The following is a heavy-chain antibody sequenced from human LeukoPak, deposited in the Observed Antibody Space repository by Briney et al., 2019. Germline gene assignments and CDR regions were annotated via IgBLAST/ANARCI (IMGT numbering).Heavy chain of an antibody. V-gene: IGHV3-23*01. J-gene: IGHJ5*02. CDR1: GFTFSDYG. CDR2: IINDGGST. D-gene: IGHD6-13*01. CDR3: AKDYRSNWYGVYES. Sequence: GGSLRLSCEASGFTFSDYGMSWVRQAPGKGLEWVSAIINDGGSTYYADSVKGRFTISRDNSKNTLFLQMNSLRADDAAVYYCAKDYRSNWYGVYESWGQGTLITVSS.